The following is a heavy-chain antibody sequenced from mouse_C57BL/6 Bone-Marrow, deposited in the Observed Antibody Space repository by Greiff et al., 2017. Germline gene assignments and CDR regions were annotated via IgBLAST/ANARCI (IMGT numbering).Heavy chain of an antibody. CDR3: ARIPIMTWINYYAIDY. CDR2: IDPANGNT. D-gene: IGHD2-4*01. J-gene: IGHJ4*01. CDR1: GFNIKNTY. Sequence: EVQLQQSVAELVRPGASVKLSCTASGFNIKNTYMHWVKQRPEQGLEWIGRIDPANGNTKYAPKFQGKATITADTASNTAYLQLSNLTSEDTAIYYSARIPIMTWINYYAIDYWGKGTSVTVSS. V-gene: IGHV14-3*01.